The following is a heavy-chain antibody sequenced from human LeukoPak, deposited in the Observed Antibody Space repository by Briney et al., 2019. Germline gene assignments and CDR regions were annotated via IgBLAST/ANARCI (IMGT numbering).Heavy chain of an antibody. V-gene: IGHV4-59*01. CDR2: IYYSGRT. J-gene: IGHJ3*02. CDR3: ARKNDFEI. Sequence: KPSETLSLTCTVSGGSITSDHWNWIRQPPGKGLEWIGCIYYSGRTYYNPSLKSRITISVDMSKMQFSLRLTSVTAADTAVYYCARKNDFEIWGQGTLVTVSS. D-gene: IGHD2/OR15-2a*01. CDR1: GGSITSDH.